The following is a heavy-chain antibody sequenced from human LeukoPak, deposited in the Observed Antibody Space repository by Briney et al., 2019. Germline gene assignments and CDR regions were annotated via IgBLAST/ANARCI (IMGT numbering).Heavy chain of an antibody. J-gene: IGHJ4*02. CDR1: GYTFSSYG. D-gene: IGHD3-3*01. V-gene: IGHV1-18*01. Sequence: ASVKVSCKASGYTFSSYGISWVRQAPGQGLEWMGWISAYNGTTNYAQNLQGRVTMTIDTSTSTAYMELRSLRSDDTAVYYCASSRFLEWLLPDYWGQGTLVTVSS. CDR3: ASSRFLEWLLPDY. CDR2: ISAYNGTT.